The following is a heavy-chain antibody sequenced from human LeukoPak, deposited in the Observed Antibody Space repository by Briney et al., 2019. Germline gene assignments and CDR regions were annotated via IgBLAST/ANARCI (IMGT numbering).Heavy chain of an antibody. J-gene: IGHJ4*02. D-gene: IGHD2-15*01. CDR1: GFTVSSNY. CDR3: ARGVLYCSGGSCYSGYFDY. V-gene: IGHV3-53*01. CDR2: IYSGSST. Sequence: GGSLRLSCAASGFTVSSNYMSWVRQAPGKGLEWVSVIYSGSSTYYAGSVKGRFTISRDNSKNTLYLQMNSLRAEDTAVYYCARGVLYCSGGSCYSGYFDYWGQGTLVTVSS.